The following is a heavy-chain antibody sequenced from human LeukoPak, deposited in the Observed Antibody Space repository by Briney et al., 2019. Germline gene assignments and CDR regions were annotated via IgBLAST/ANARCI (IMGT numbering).Heavy chain of an antibody. Sequence: SETLSLTCTVSXGSINTSTYYWGWVRQPPGKGLEWSGTIYYIGTTDYNPSLKSRVTISVDTSKNQFSLRLSSVTAADTAVYYCARLGQMKGWYPFDSWGQGTLVTVSS. CDR3: ARLGQMKGWYPFDS. J-gene: IGHJ4*02. D-gene: IGHD2-15*01. CDR2: IYYIGTT. CDR1: XGSINTSTYY. V-gene: IGHV4-39*01.